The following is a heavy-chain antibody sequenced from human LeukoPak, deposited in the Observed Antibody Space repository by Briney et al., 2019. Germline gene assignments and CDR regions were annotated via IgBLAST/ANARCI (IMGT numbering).Heavy chain of an antibody. CDR3: ATDPALYYYGSGSYYTEY. Sequence: ASVKVSCKVSGYTLTELSMHWVRQAPGKGLEWMGGFDPEDGETIYAQKFQGRVTMTEDTSTDTAYMELSSLRSEDTAVYYCATDPALYYYGSGSYYTEYWGQGTLVTVSS. CDR1: GYTLTELS. J-gene: IGHJ4*02. CDR2: FDPEDGET. D-gene: IGHD3-10*01. V-gene: IGHV1-24*01.